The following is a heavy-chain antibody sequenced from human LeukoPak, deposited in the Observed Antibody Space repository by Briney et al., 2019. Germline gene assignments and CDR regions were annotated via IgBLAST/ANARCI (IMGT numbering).Heavy chain of an antibody. Sequence: SETLSPTCTVSGGSISSSSYYWGWIRQPPGKGLEWIGSIYYSGSTYYNPSLKSRVTISVDTSKNQFSLKLSSVTAADTAVYYCVAEARGGIAAWFDPRGQGTLVTVSS. D-gene: IGHD6-6*01. J-gene: IGHJ5*02. CDR2: IYYSGST. CDR1: GGSISSSSYY. V-gene: IGHV4-39*01. CDR3: VAEARGGIAAWFDP.